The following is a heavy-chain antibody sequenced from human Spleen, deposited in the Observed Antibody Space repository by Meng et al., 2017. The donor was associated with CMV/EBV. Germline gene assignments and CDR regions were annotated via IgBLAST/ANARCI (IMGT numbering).Heavy chain of an antibody. CDR2: IYYSANT. Sequence: TSAVAGASVNSGSFYWSWIRQPPGKGLEWIGNIYYSANTNYSPSLKSRVTISVDTSKNQFSLRLSSVTAADTAVYYCASGWSEGLFDPWGQGVLVTVSS. D-gene: IGHD2-8*01. CDR1: GASVNSGSFY. CDR3: ASGWSEGLFDP. V-gene: IGHV4-61*01. J-gene: IGHJ5*02.